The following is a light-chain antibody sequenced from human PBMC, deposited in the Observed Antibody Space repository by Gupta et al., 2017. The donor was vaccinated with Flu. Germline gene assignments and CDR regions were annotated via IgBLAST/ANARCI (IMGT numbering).Light chain of an antibody. CDR3: QQYNTGPCT. Sequence: EIVMTQSPATLSVSPGESATLSCRASQSVTYKLAWYQRKPGQPPRLLIYGASTRATGIPARFRGSGSGTEFTLTITSLQSEDGAVYYCQQYNTGPCTFGQGTKLEV. CDR1: QSVTYK. V-gene: IGKV3-15*01. J-gene: IGKJ2*02. CDR2: GAS.